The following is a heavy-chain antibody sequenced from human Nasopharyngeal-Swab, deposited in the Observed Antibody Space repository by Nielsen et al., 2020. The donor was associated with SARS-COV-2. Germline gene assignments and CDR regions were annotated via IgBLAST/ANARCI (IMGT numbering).Heavy chain of an antibody. D-gene: IGHD3-10*01. CDR1: GGSISSYY. J-gene: IGHJ4*02. V-gene: IGHV4-59*01. Sequence: SETLSPTCTVSGGSISSYYWSWIRKPPGKGLEWIGYIYYSGSTNDNPSLKSRVTISVDTSKNQFSLKLSSVTAADTAVYYCAREGGLRGSGNYYFDYWGQGTLVTVSS. CDR3: AREGGLRGSGNYYFDY. CDR2: IYYSGST.